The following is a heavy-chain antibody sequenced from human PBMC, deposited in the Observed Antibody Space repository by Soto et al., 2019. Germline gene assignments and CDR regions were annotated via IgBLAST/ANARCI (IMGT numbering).Heavy chain of an antibody. V-gene: IGHV4-31*01. CDR2: NYYSGST. D-gene: IGHD3-3*01. CDR1: GGSISSGGYY. J-gene: IGHJ3*02. Sequence: PSETLSFTCTVSGGSISSGGYYWSWIRQHPGKGLEWIGYNYYSGSTYYNPSLKSQVTISVDTSKNQSSLKLSSVTAADTAVYYCARGHYDFWSGYYDAFDIWGQGTMVTVSS. CDR3: ARGHYDFWSGYYDAFDI.